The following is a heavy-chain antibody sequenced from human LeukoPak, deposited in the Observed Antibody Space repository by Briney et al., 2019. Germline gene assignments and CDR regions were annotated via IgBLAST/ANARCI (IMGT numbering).Heavy chain of an antibody. Sequence: GASVKVSCKASGYTFTSYGISWVRQAPGQGLEWMGGIIPIFGTANYAQKFQGRVTITADESTSTAYMELSSLRSEDTAVYYCARGPRYCSSTSCHPFPDYYYYMDVWGKGTTVTVSS. CDR2: IIPIFGTA. CDR1: GYTFTSYG. V-gene: IGHV1-69*13. D-gene: IGHD2-2*01. J-gene: IGHJ6*03. CDR3: ARGPRYCSSTSCHPFPDYYYYMDV.